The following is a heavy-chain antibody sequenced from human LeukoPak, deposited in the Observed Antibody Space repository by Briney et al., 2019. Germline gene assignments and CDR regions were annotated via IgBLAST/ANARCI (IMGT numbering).Heavy chain of an antibody. Sequence: GGSLRLSCGASGFTFNYYWMHWVRQTPGKGLVWVSRISSDGSNTIYADSVKGRFTISRDNAKNTLYLQMHSLRAEDTAVYYCVRDPAASNWFDPWGQGTLVTVSS. V-gene: IGHV3-74*01. CDR1: GFTFNYYW. D-gene: IGHD2-8*01. CDR3: VRDPAASNWFDP. CDR2: ISSDGSNT. J-gene: IGHJ5*02.